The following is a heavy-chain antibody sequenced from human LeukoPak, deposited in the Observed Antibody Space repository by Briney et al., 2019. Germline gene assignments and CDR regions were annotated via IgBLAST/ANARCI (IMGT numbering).Heavy chain of an antibody. D-gene: IGHD3-22*01. CDR2: IIPILGTA. J-gene: IGHJ2*01. CDR1: GGTFSSYA. V-gene: IGHV1-69*05. Sequence: GASVKVSCKASGGTFSSYAISWVRQAPGQGLEWMGGIIPILGTANYAQKFQGRVTITTDESTSTAYMELSSLRSEDTAVYYCARAGMSGVVVISSELGWYFDLWGRGTLVTVSS. CDR3: ARAGMSGVVVISSELGWYFDL.